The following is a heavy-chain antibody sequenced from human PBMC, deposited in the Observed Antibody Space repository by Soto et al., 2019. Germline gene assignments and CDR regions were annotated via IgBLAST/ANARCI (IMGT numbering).Heavy chain of an antibody. J-gene: IGHJ6*03. CDR2: ISAYNGNT. CDR1: RYTFTSYG. V-gene: IGHV1-18*01. Sequence: ASVKVSCKASRYTFTSYGISWVRQAPGQGLEWMGWISAYNGNTNYAQKLQGRVTMTTDTSTSTAYMELRSLRSDDTAVYYCARMEYQLLYDYYYYYYMDVWGKGTTVTVSS. CDR3: ARMEYQLLYDYYYYYYMDV. D-gene: IGHD2-2*02.